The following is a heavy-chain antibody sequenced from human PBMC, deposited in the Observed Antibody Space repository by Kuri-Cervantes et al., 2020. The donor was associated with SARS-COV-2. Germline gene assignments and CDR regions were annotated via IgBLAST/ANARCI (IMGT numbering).Heavy chain of an antibody. CDR2: INPNSGGT. Sequence: ASVKVSCKASGYTFTGYYMHWVRQAPGQGLEWMGWINPNSGGTSYAQKFQGRVTMTRDTSISTAYMELSRLRSDDTAVYYCARAGKLQRQGGGTGAFDIWGQGTMVTVSS. D-gene: IGHD4-11*01. J-gene: IGHJ3*02. CDR1: GYTFTGYY. CDR3: ARAGKLQRQGGGTGAFDI. V-gene: IGHV1-2*02.